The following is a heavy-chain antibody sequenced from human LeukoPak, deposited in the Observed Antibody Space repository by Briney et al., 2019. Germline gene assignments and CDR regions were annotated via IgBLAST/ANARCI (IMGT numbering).Heavy chain of an antibody. D-gene: IGHD6-19*01. CDR2: IYFGDST. Sequence: HSGGSLRLSCAASGFTVSKNYMNWVRQAPGKGLEWVSVIYFGDSTSYADSVKGRFTISRDNAKNSLYLQMSSLRAEDTALYLCAGGDRNGWYFYYWGQGTLVTVSS. J-gene: IGHJ4*02. CDR3: AGGDRNGWYFYY. V-gene: IGHV3-53*01. CDR1: GFTVSKNY.